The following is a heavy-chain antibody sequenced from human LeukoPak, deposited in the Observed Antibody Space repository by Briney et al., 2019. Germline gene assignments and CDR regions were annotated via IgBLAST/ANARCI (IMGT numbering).Heavy chain of an antibody. V-gene: IGHV3-66*01. CDR2: MYSVGTT. CDR3: ARDLSAYSYGFGGDC. J-gene: IGHJ4*02. D-gene: IGHD1-26*01. CDR1: GFIVSANF. Sequence: GGSLRLSCEASGFIVSANFMNWVRQAPGKGLEWVSVMYSVGTTYYADSVKGRFTVSRDPSKNTLYLQMDSLRVENTAVYYCARDLSAYSYGFGGDCWGQGTRVIVSS.